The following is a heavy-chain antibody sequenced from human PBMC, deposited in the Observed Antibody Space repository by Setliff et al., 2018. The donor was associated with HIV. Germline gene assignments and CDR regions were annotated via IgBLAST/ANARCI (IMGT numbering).Heavy chain of an antibody. V-gene: IGHV4-39*01. CDR1: GGSISSRNYY. J-gene: IGHJ3*02. Sequence: LSLTCTVSGGSISSRNYYWAWIRQPPGKGLEWIGTIYYSGTTHYNPSLNSRVIISVDTSKNQFSLRLNSVTAADTAVYYCAGHSLGNIGDYIRIGAIDIWGQGTMVTVSS. D-gene: IGHD4-17*01. CDR2: IYYSGTT. CDR3: AGHSLGNIGDYIRIGAIDI.